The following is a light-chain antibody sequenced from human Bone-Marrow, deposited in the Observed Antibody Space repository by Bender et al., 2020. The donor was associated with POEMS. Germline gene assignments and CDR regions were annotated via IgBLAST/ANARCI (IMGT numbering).Light chain of an antibody. Sequence: QSVLTQPPSASGTPGQRVTISCSGSSSNIGTNPVNWYQQLPGTAPKLLIYINNQRPSGVPDRFSGSKSRTSASLAISGLPSEDEADYYCAAWEDILNGWVFGGGTQLTVL. V-gene: IGLV1-44*01. CDR1: SSNIGTNP. J-gene: IGLJ3*02. CDR2: INN. CDR3: AAWEDILNGWV.